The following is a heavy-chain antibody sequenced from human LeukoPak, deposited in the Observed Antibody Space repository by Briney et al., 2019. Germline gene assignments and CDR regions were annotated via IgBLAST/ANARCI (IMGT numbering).Heavy chain of an antibody. D-gene: IGHD1-7*01. Sequence: GGSLRLSCAASGFTFSGHGMSWVRQAPGKGLEWVSAISGSGGSTYYADSVKGRFTMSRDNSKNTLYLQMNSLRAEDTAVYYCAKVLVGTTCFEYWGQGTLVTVSS. CDR2: ISGSGGST. J-gene: IGHJ4*02. CDR3: AKVLVGTTCFEY. V-gene: IGHV3-23*01. CDR1: GFTFSGHG.